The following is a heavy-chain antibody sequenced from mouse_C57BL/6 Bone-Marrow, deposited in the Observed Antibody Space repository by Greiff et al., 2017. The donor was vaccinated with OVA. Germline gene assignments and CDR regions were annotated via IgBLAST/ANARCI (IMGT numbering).Heavy chain of an antibody. V-gene: IGHV1-52*01. CDR3: ARADYSNYVWFAY. Sequence: QVQLQQPGAELVRPGSSVKLSCKASGYTFTSYWMHWVKQRPIQGLEWIGNIDPSDSETHYNQKFKDKATLTVDKSSSTAYMQLSSLTSEDSAVYYCARADYSNYVWFAYWGQGTLVTVSA. CDR1: GYTFTSYW. D-gene: IGHD2-5*01. J-gene: IGHJ3*01. CDR2: IDPSDSET.